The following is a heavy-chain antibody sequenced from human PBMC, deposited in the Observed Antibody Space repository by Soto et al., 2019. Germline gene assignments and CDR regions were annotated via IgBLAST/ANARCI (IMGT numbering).Heavy chain of an antibody. J-gene: IGHJ4*02. D-gene: IGHD1-26*01. CDR3: ARGWELLNYFDY. CDR2: IWYDGSNK. V-gene: IGHV3-33*01. Sequence: PGGSLRLSCAASGFTFSSYGMHWVRQAPGKGLEWVAVIWYDGSNKYYVDSVKGRFTISRDNSKNTLYLQMNSLRAEDTAVYYCARGWELLNYFDYWGQGTLVTVSS. CDR1: GFTFSSYG.